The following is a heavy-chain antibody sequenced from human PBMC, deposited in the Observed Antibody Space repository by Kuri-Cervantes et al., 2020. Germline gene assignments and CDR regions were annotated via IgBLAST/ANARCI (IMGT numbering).Heavy chain of an antibody. D-gene: IGHD6-13*01. V-gene: IGHV3-13*01. CDR3: AKAMSSSWHRGPCGY. J-gene: IGHJ4*02. CDR1: GFTFSSYD. Sequence: GGSLRLSCAASGFTFSSYDMHWVRQATGKGLEWVSAIGTAGDTYYPGSVKGRFTISRDNSKNTLYLQMNSLRAEDTAVYYCAKAMSSSWHRGPCGYWGQGTLVTVSS. CDR2: IGTAGDT.